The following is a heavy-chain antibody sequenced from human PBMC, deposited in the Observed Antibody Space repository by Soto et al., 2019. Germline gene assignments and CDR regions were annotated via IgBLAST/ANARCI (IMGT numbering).Heavy chain of an antibody. J-gene: IGHJ3*02. CDR2: ISSSSSYT. CDR3: ARDWVGAVAGIPDAFDI. V-gene: IGHV3-11*06. Sequence: GGSLRLSGAASGFTFSDYYMSWIRQAPGKGLEWVSYISSSSSYTNYADSVKGRFTNSRDNAKNSLYLQMNSLRAEDTAVYYWARDWVGAVAGIPDAFDIWGQGTMVTVSS. D-gene: IGHD6-19*01. CDR1: GFTFSDYY.